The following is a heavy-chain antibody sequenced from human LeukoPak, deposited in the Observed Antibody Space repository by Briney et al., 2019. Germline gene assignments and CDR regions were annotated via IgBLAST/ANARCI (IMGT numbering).Heavy chain of an antibody. CDR1: GSSINNGYE. CDR2: TYHNGGG. V-gene: IGHV4-38-2*02. Sequence: SDPQALSCAVAGSSINNGYEWAWLRPSPGLGLEGIGSTYHNGGGHYNPSLRSRVVISVDTSNNQFSLRLSSVTVADTAVYYCARDPRWLTPDCTSASCYENYFDPWGRGTLVTVSS. D-gene: IGHD2-2*01. J-gene: IGHJ5*02. CDR3: ARDPRWLTPDCTSASCYENYFDP.